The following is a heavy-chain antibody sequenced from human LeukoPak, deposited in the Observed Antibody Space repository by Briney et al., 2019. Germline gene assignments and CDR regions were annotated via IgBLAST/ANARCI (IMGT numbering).Heavy chain of an antibody. V-gene: IGHV4-34*01. J-gene: IGHJ5*02. D-gene: IGHD1-1*01. CDR3: ARDWPTAWFDP. Sequence: SETLSLTCAVYGGPFSAYWSWIRQPPGKGLEWIGEINQSGSTNYNPSLKSRVIISRDTSKNEVSLKLSSVTAADTAVYYCARDWPTAWFDPWGQGTLVTVSS. CDR1: GGPFSAY. CDR2: INQSGST.